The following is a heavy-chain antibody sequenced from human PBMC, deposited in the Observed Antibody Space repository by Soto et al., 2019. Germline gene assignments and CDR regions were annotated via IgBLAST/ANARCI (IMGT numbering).Heavy chain of an antibody. D-gene: IGHD5-18*01. V-gene: IGHV3-33*01. CDR3: AREVDTAMAPNAFDI. J-gene: IGHJ3*02. CDR1: GFTFSSYG. CDR2: IWYDGSNK. Sequence: GGSLRLSCAASGFTFSSYGMHWVRQAPGKGLEWVGVIWYDGSNKNYADSVKGRFTISRDNSKNTLYLQMNSLRAEDTAVYYCAREVDTAMAPNAFDIWGQGTMVTVSS.